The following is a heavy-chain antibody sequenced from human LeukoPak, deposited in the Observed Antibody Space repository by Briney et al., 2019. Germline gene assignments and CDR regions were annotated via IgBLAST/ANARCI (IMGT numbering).Heavy chain of an antibody. J-gene: IGHJ4*02. V-gene: IGHV3-23*01. CDR1: GFTFSNYA. D-gene: IGHD3-10*01. CDR3: AKDGGVWFGESNDY. CDR2: ISGGGGST. Sequence: PGGSLRLSCAPSGFTFSNYAMSWVRQAPGKGLEWVSIISGGGGSTTYADSVKGRFTISRDNSKNTLYLQMNSLRAEDTAVYYCAKDGGVWFGESNDYWGQGTLVTVSS.